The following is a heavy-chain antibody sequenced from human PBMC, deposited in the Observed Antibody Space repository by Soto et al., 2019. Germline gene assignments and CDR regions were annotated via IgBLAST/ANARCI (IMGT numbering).Heavy chain of an antibody. D-gene: IGHD4-17*01. CDR2: INPNSGGT. CDR1: GYTFTGYY. Sequence: ASVKVSCKASGYTFTGYYMHWVRQAPGQGLEWMGWINPNSGGTNYAQKFQGWVTMTRDTSISTAYMELSRLRSDDTAVYYCERVPTVAGSRSYYFDYWGQGTLVTVSS. V-gene: IGHV1-2*04. J-gene: IGHJ4*02. CDR3: ERVPTVAGSRSYYFDY.